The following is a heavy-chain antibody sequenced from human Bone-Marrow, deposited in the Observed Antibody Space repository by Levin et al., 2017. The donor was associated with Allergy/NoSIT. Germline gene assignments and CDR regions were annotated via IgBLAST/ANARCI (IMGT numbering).Heavy chain of an antibody. CDR1: GYTFTGYY. V-gene: IGHV1-2*02. Sequence: GASVKVSCRASGYTFTGYYMHWVRQAPGQGLEWMGWINPNSGGTIYAQKFQGRVTMTRDTSISTAYMELSRLRSDDTAVYYCARLFLWFGNALDIWGQGTTVTVSS. D-gene: IGHD3-10*01. CDR2: INPNSGGT. CDR3: ARLFLWFGNALDI. J-gene: IGHJ3*02.